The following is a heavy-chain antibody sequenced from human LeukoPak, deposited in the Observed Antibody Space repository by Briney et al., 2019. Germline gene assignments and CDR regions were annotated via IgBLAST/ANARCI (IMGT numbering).Heavy chain of an antibody. CDR2: IYHSGST. J-gene: IGHJ5*02. CDR3: ARDGAGVVPAAIQFDP. V-gene: IGHV4-30-2*01. D-gene: IGHD2-2*01. CDR1: GGSISSGGYY. Sequence: PSETLSLTCTVSGGSISSGGYYWSWIRQPPGKGLEWIGYIYHSGSTYYNPSLKSRVTISVDRSKNQFSLKLSSVTAADTAVYYCARDGAGVVPAAIQFDPWGQGTLVTVSS.